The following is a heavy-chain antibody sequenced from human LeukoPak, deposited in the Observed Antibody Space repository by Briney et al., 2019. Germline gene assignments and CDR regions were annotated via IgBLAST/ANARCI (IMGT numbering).Heavy chain of an antibody. J-gene: IGHJ6*02. Sequence: GGSLRLSCAASGLTFSSCAMTCVRQAPGKGLEWVSSISGSGGSTYYADSVKGRFTISRENSKNTLYLQMNSLRAEDTAVYYCAKSTTAYYYYGMDVWGPGTTVTVSS. V-gene: IGHV3-23*01. CDR1: GLTFSSCA. CDR2: ISGSGGST. D-gene: IGHD5/OR15-5a*01. CDR3: AKSTTAYYYYGMDV.